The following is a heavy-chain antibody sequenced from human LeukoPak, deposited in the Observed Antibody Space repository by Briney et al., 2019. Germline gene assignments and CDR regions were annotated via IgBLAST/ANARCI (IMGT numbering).Heavy chain of an antibody. CDR1: GFTFDDYA. Sequence: PGGSLRLSCAASGFTFDDYAMHWVRQAPGKGLEWVSGISWNSGSIGYADSVKGRFTISRDNAKNSLYLQMNSLRAEDTAVYYCAREGGEMATINWFDPWGQGTLVTVSS. J-gene: IGHJ5*02. CDR3: AREGGEMATINWFDP. V-gene: IGHV3-9*01. CDR2: ISWNSGSI. D-gene: IGHD5-24*01.